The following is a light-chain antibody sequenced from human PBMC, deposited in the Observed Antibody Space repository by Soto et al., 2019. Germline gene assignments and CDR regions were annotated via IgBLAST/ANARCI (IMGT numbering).Light chain of an antibody. CDR3: QEYDGAPIT. CDR1: QSIRSER. V-gene: IGKV3-20*01. J-gene: IGKJ5*01. CDR2: DAS. Sequence: DIVFKQSPDTLSLSPGERAPLYCRASQSIRSERLAWYQQKPGQAPRLVIFDASNRASGMPERFSGSGSGTDFTLTIARLEPEDFAVYYCQEYDGAPITFCLGTRMEI.